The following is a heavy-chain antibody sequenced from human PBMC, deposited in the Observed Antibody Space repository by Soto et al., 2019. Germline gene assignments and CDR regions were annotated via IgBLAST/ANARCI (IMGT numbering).Heavy chain of an antibody. CDR3: ASPFTSTDWFDP. J-gene: IGHJ5*02. CDR1: GGTFSSYA. CDR2: ITPIFGTA. D-gene: IGHD1-1*01. Sequence: GASVKVSCKASGGTFSSYAISWVRQAPGQGLEWMGGITPIFGTANYAQKFQGRVTITADESTSTAYMELSSLRSEDTAVYYCASPFTSTDWFDPWGQGTLVTVSS. V-gene: IGHV1-69*13.